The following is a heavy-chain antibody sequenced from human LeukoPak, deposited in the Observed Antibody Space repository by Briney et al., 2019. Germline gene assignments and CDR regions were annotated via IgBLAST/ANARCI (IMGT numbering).Heavy chain of an antibody. J-gene: IGHJ4*02. V-gene: IGHV3-33*01. CDR3: ARDVSGSDGYFDY. Sequence: PGTSLRLSCAASGFTFRSYGMHWVRQAPGKGLEWVALIWSDGTNQYYADSVKGRFTISRDNSKNTLYLQINSLRAEDTAVYCCARDVSGSDGYFDYWGQGTLVTVSS. CDR2: IWSDGTNQ. D-gene: IGHD1-26*01. CDR1: GFTFRSYG.